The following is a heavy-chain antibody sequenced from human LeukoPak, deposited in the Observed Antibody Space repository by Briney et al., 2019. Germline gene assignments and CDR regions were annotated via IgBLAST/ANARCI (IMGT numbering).Heavy chain of an antibody. V-gene: IGHV3-23*01. CDR2: ISGSGDNT. J-gene: IGHJ4*02. CDR3: AKHLWRDLLYFGEGYYFGS. D-gene: IGHD3-10*01. Sequence: PGGSLRLSCAASGFTFSDYVMSWVRQAPGKGLEWVSAISGSGDNTNYADSVKGRFTISRDNSKNTLNLQINSLRAEDTAVYYCAKHLWRDLLYFGEGYYFGSWGQGTLVTVSS. CDR1: GFTFSDYV.